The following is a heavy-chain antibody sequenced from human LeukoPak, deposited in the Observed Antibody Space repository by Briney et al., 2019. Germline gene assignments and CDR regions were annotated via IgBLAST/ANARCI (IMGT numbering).Heavy chain of an antibody. J-gene: IGHJ5*02. CDR2: INSDGSSI. CDR1: GFTFSSYC. V-gene: IGHV3-74*01. D-gene: IGHD3-10*01. Sequence: PGGSLRLSCAASGFTFSSYCRHWVRQAPGKGLVWVSRINSDGSSITYADSVKGRFTTSRDKAKNTPYPQRSSLRGEDTGVYFCARSGRGDRRSFAPWGQGTLVTVSS. CDR3: ARSGRGDRRSFAP.